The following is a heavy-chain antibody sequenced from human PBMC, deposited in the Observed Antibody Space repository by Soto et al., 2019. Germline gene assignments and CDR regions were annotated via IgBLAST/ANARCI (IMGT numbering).Heavy chain of an antibody. J-gene: IGHJ6*02. V-gene: IGHV3-33*01. CDR1: GFTFSSYG. Sequence: QVQLVESGGGVVQPGRSLRLSCAASGFTFSSYGMHWVRQAPGKGLEWVAVIWDDGSNKYYADSVKGRFTISRDNSKNTLYLQMNSLRSEDTAVYYCARGLWGMDVWGQGTTVTVSS. CDR3: ARGLWGMDV. CDR2: IWDDGSNK. D-gene: IGHD2-21*01.